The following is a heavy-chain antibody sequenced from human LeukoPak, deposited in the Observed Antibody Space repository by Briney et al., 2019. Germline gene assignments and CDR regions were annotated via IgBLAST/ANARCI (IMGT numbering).Heavy chain of an antibody. V-gene: IGHV4-61*02. CDR1: GGSISSGSYY. CDR2: IYTSGST. D-gene: IGHD3-3*01. Sequence: SQTLSLTCTVSGGSISSGSYYWSWIRQPAGKGLEWIGRIYTSGSTNYNPSLKSRVTISVDTSKNQFSLKLSSVTAADTAVYYCARDQVYYDFWSGPSPMCVWGKGTTVTVSS. CDR3: ARDQVYYDFWSGPSPMCV. J-gene: IGHJ6*04.